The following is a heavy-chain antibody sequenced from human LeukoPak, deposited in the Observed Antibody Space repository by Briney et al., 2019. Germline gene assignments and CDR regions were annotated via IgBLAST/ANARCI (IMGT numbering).Heavy chain of an antibody. D-gene: IGHD6-19*01. CDR3: AKCGHSSGAKNAFDI. Sequence: PGGSLRLSCAASGFIFSNYVMSWVRQAPGKGLEWVSVISGGGGSTYYADSVKGRFTISRDNSKNTLYLQMNSLRAEDTAVYYCAKCGHSSGAKNAFDIWGQGTMVTVSS. V-gene: IGHV3-23*01. J-gene: IGHJ3*02. CDR1: GFIFSNYV. CDR2: ISGGGGST.